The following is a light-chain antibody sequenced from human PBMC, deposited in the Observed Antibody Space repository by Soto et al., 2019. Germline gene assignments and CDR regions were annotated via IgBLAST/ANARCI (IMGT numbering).Light chain of an antibody. Sequence: DIQMTQSPSTLVASVGDRVTITCRASQSISSWLAWDQKQQGKAAMLLIYKASSLESGARSRSSGSGSGTEFTLTISTLQPDDFAPYYCQQYSSYPHTFGGGTKLEIK. CDR1: QSISSW. V-gene: IGKV1-5*03. CDR3: QQYSSYPHT. J-gene: IGKJ2*01. CDR2: KAS.